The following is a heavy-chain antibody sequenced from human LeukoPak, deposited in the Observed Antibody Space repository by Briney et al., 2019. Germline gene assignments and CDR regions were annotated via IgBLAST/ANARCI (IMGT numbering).Heavy chain of an antibody. CDR1: GFTFSSYA. V-gene: IGHV3-23*01. D-gene: IGHD5-18*01. Sequence: GGSLRLSCAASGFTFSSYAMSWVRQAPRKGLEWVSAISGSGGSTYYADSVKGRFTISRDNSKNTLYLQMNSLRAEDTAVYYCAKDSGYSYGPYYFDYWGQGTLVTVSS. CDR2: ISGSGGST. CDR3: AKDSGYSYGPYYFDY. J-gene: IGHJ4*02.